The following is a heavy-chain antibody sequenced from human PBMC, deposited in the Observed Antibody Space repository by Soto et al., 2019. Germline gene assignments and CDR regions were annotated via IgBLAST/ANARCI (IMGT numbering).Heavy chain of an antibody. D-gene: IGHD1-26*01. J-gene: IGHJ6*02. V-gene: IGHV4-31*03. CDR3: ASLLRPDYIYYGMDV. CDR1: GGSISSGGYY. Sequence: SETLSLTCTVSGGSISSGGYYWSWIRQHPGKGLEWIGYIYYSGSTYYNPSLKSRVTISVDTSKNQFSLKLSSVTAADTAVYYCASLLRPDYIYYGMDVWGQGTMVTVSS. CDR2: IYYSGST.